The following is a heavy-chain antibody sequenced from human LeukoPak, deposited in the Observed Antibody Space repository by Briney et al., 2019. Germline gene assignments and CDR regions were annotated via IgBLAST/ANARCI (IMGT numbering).Heavy chain of an antibody. CDR1: GYTFTSYG. J-gene: IGHJ5*02. Sequence: ASVKVSCKASGYTFTSYGISWVRQAPGQGLEWMGWISAYNGNTNYAQKLQGRVTMTTDTSTSTAYMELRSLRSDDTAVYYCARNGDYGDYWGNNWFDPWGQGTLVTVSS. CDR2: ISAYNGNT. D-gene: IGHD4-17*01. CDR3: ARNGDYGDYWGNNWFDP. V-gene: IGHV1-18*01.